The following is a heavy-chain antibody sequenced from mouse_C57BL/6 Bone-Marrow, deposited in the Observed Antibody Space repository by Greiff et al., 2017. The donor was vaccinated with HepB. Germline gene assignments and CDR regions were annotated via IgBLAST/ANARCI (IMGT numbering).Heavy chain of an antibody. V-gene: IGHV1-15*01. CDR2: IDPETGGT. Sequence: QVQLKASGAELVRPGASVTLSFKASGYTFHDYEMHWVKQTPVHGLEWIGAIDPETGGTAYHQKFKSKAILTADKSSSTSYMALRSLTSEESAVYYCTRELEGSYYAMDYWGQGTSVTVSS. D-gene: IGHD3-3*01. CDR1: GYTFHDYE. CDR3: TRELEGSYYAMDY. J-gene: IGHJ4*01.